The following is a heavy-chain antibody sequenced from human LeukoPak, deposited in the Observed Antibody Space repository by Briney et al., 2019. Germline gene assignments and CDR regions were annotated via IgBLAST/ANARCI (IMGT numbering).Heavy chain of an antibody. V-gene: IGHV3-74*01. CDR1: GFTFTSYW. Sequence: GGSLRLSCAASGFTFTSYWMHWVRQPPGKGLVWVSRVEHDGSRTAYADSVTGRFTISRDNARNMVYLQMNSLRAEDTAVYYCARGLRFDYMDVWGKGTTVTVSS. CDR3: ARGLRFDYMDV. J-gene: IGHJ6*03. D-gene: IGHD3-3*01. CDR2: VEHDGSRT.